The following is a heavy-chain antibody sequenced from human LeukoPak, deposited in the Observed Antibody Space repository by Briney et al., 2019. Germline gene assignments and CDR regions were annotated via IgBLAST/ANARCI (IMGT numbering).Heavy chain of an antibody. CDR1: GFPFSSAW. D-gene: IGHD1-7*01. Sequence: GALKLPCAAPGFPFSSAWNGWVRQAPGEGAEWGGRIKSKTGGATTDYTAPVKGRFTISRDDSKNTLYLQMNSLKTEDTAVYYCTADLGTTSLQDYYYYMDVWGDGTTVTVSS. CDR3: TADLGTTSLQDYYYYMDV. J-gene: IGHJ6*03. CDR2: IKSKTGGATT. V-gene: IGHV3-15*01.